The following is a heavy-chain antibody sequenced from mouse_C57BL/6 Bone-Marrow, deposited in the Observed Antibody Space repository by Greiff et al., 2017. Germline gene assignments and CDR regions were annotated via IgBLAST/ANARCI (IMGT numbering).Heavy chain of an antibody. J-gene: IGHJ2*01. Sequence: EVKLMESGGDLVKPGGSLKLSCAASGFTFSSYGMSWVRQTPAKRLEWVASISSGCSYTSYTDSVKGRFTISRDNAKNTLYLQRSSLKSEDTAIYYCASTVTGVYFDYWGQGTTLTVSS. V-gene: IGHV5-6*01. CDR2: ISSGCSYT. CDR1: GFTFSSYG. CDR3: ASTVTGVYFDY. D-gene: IGHD4-1*02.